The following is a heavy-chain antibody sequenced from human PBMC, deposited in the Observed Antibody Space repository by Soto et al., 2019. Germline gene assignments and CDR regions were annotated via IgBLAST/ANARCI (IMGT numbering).Heavy chain of an antibody. CDR1: GGTFSRYT. CDR3: ASYFTGVLGLGTSPPGGDNYGWDV. D-gene: IGHD3-3*01. CDR2: IIPIVDIP. Sequence: QVQLVQSGAEVKKPGSSVKVSCKASGGTFSRYTFTWVRQAPGQGLEWMGRIIPIVDIPNYAQNFQGRVTITADKSTGKGLMGPSRLATGDTGVVYLASYFTGVLGLGTSPPGGDNYGWDVWGQGTTVSVS. V-gene: IGHV1-69*02. J-gene: IGHJ6*02.